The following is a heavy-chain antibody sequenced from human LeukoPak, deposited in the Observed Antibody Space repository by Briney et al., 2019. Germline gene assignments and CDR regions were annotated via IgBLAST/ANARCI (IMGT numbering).Heavy chain of an antibody. D-gene: IGHD6-25*01. Sequence: GGSLRLSCAASGFTFSSYGMHWVRQAPGKGLEWVAVISYDGSNKYYADSVKGRFTISRDNSKNTLYPQMNSLRAEDTAVYYCAKEGIDSGPNWFDPWGQGTLVTVSS. J-gene: IGHJ5*02. CDR3: AKEGIDSGPNWFDP. V-gene: IGHV3-30*18. CDR2: ISYDGSNK. CDR1: GFTFSSYG.